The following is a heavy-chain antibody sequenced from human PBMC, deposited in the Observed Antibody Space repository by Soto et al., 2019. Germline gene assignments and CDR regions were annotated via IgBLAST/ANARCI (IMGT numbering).Heavy chain of an antibody. CDR3: ARDLNPLGTNVDTQDYYYYGMDV. Sequence: GGSLRLSCAASGFTFSSYSMHWVRQAPGKGLEWVAVISYDGSNKYYADSVKGRFTISRDNSKNTLYLQMNSLRAEDTAVYYCARDLNPLGTNVDTQDYYYYGMDVWGQGTTVTVSS. CDR1: GFTFSSYS. J-gene: IGHJ6*02. D-gene: IGHD5-18*01. V-gene: IGHV3-30-3*01. CDR2: ISYDGSNK.